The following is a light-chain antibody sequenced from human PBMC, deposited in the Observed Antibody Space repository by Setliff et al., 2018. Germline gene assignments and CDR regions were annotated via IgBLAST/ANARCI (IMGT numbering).Light chain of an antibody. CDR3: SSFTRNITVV. CDR1: STDVGGYSR. J-gene: IGLJ2*01. V-gene: IGLV2-18*02. CDR2: EVN. Sequence: QSVLTQPASVSGSPGQSITISCTGTSTDVGGYSRVSWYQQPPGTAPKLMIYEVNNRPSGVPDRFSGSKSGNTASLTISGLQAEDEADYYCSSFTRNITVVFGGGTKVTVL.